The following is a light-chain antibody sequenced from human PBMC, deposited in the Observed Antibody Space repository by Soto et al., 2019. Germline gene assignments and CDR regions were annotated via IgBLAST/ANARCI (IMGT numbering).Light chain of an antibody. CDR2: AAS. Sequence: AIRMTQSPSSFSASTGDRVTITCRASQGISSYLAWYQQKPGKAPKLLTYAASTLQSGVPSRFSGSGSGTDFTLTISCLQSEDFATYYCQQYYSYPITFGQGTRLEIK. CDR3: QQYYSYPIT. J-gene: IGKJ5*01. V-gene: IGKV1-8*01. CDR1: QGISSY.